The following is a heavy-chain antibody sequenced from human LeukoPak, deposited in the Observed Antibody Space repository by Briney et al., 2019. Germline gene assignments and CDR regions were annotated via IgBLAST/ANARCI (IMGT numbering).Heavy chain of an antibody. CDR1: GFTFSSYG. CDR2: ISYDGSNK. CDR3: ARDPGNLIRHDY. Sequence: GGSLRLSCAASGFTFSSYGMHWVRQAPGKGLEWVAVISYDGSNKCYADSVKGRFTISRDNSKNTLYLQMNSLRAEDTAVYYCARDPGNLIRHDYWGQGTLVTVSS. J-gene: IGHJ4*02. D-gene: IGHD1-1*01. V-gene: IGHV3-30*03.